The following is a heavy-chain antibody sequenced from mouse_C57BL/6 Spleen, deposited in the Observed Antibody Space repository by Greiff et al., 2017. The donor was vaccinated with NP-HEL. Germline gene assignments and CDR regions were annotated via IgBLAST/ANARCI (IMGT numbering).Heavy chain of an antibody. CDR3: ARAARGYFDY. CDR1: GFTFSSYA. V-gene: IGHV5-4*01. J-gene: IGHJ2*01. CDR2: ISDGGSYT. D-gene: IGHD1-2*01. Sequence: EVHLVESGGGLVKPGGSLKLSCAASGFTFSSYAMSWVRQTPEKRLEWVATISDGGSYTYYPDNVKGRFTISRDNAKNNLYLQMSHLKSEDTAMYYCARAARGYFDYWGQGTTLTVSS.